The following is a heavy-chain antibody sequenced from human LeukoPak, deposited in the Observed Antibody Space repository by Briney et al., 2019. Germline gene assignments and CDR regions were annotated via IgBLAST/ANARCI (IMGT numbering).Heavy chain of an antibody. V-gene: IGHV4-59*11. Sequence: SETLSLTCTVSGGSISSHYWSWIRQPPGKGLEWIGYIYYSGSTNYNPSLKSRVTISVDTSKNQFSLKLSSVTAADTAVYYCAGGAEMATTPDYFDYWGQGTLVTVSS. D-gene: IGHD5-24*01. J-gene: IGHJ4*02. CDR1: GGSISSHY. CDR2: IYYSGST. CDR3: AGGAEMATTPDYFDY.